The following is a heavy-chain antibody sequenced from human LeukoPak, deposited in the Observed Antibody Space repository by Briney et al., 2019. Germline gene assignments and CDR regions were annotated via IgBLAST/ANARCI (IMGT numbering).Heavy chain of an antibody. Sequence: ASVKVSCKASGYTFTGNYMHWVRQAPGQGLEWMGWINANSGGTNYAQKFQGRVTMTRDTSIRIVYMELSSLRSDDTAVYYCANLREDYWGQGTLVTVSS. V-gene: IGHV1-2*02. CDR3: ANLREDY. CDR1: GYTFTGNY. CDR2: INANSGGT. J-gene: IGHJ4*02.